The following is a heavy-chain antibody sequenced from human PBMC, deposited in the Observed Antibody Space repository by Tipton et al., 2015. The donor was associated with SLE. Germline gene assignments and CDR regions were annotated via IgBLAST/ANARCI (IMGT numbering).Heavy chain of an antibody. CDR1: GYSFSRYW. CDR3: ARYCTGTSCLRGSYGMDV. CDR2: FFPGDSDT. J-gene: IGHJ6*02. V-gene: IGHV5-51*03. Sequence: QLVQSGAEMKKPGESLKISCKGSGYSFSRYWIGWVRQMPGKGLEWMGVFFPGDSDTRYSPSFQGQVTISADKSISTAYLQWSSLKASDTAMYYCARYCTGTSCLRGSYGMDVWGQGTSVTVSS. D-gene: IGHD2-2*01.